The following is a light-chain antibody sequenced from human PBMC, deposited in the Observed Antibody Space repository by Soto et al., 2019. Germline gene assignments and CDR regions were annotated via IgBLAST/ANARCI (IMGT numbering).Light chain of an antibody. Sequence: QSALTQPRSVSGSPGQSVTISCTGTSSDVGGYNSVSWYQQHPGKAPTLMIFDVSKRPSGVPDRFSGSKSGNTASLTISGLQAEDEGDYYCCSYAGSFVVFGGGTKLTVL. CDR3: CSYAGSFVV. J-gene: IGLJ2*01. CDR1: SSDVGGYNS. V-gene: IGLV2-11*01. CDR2: DVS.